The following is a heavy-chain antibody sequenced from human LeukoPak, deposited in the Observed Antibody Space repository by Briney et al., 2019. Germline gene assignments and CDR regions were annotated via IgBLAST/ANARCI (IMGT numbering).Heavy chain of an antibody. CDR1: GYTFTTYS. Sequence: GGSLRLSCAASGYTFTTYSMNWVRQAPGKGLEWVSSISSSSSYIYYADSVKGRFTISRDNAKNSLYLQMNSLRAEDTAVYYCARTAIAAAGTALGYWGQGTLVTVSS. V-gene: IGHV3-21*01. CDR2: ISSSSSYI. D-gene: IGHD6-13*01. CDR3: ARTAIAAAGTALGY. J-gene: IGHJ4*02.